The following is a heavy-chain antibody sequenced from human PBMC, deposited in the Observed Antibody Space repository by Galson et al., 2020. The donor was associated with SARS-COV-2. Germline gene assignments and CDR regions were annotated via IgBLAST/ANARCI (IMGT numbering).Heavy chain of an antibody. CDR3: ARGSSSWYYYYMDV. Sequence: GGSLRISCAASGFTFSSYDMHWVRQATGKGLEWVSAIGTAGDTYYPGSVTGRFTISRENAKNSLYLQMNSLRAGDTAVYYCARGSSSWYYYYMDVWGKGTTVTVSS. D-gene: IGHD6-13*01. J-gene: IGHJ6*03. V-gene: IGHV3-13*01. CDR1: GFTFSSYD. CDR2: IGTAGDT.